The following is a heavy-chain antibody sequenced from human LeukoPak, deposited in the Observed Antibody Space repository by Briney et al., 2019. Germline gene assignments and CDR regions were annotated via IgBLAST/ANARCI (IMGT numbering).Heavy chain of an antibody. D-gene: IGHD3-9*01. CDR1: GFSFRGYY. V-gene: IGHV3-23*01. Sequence: PGGSLRLSCAASGFSFRGYYMSWVRQAPGKGLEWVSAISGSGGSTYYADSVKGRFTISRDNSKNTLYLQMNSLRAEDTAVYYCAKDELRYFDWLLRGVGDWGQGTLVTVSS. CDR3: AKDELRYFDWLLRGVGD. J-gene: IGHJ4*02. CDR2: ISGSGGST.